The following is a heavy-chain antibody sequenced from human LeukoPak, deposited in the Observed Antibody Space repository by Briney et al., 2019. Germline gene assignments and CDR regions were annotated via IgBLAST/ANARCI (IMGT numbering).Heavy chain of an antibody. CDR1: GGSISNYY. V-gene: IGHV4-59*01. CDR3: AKGYSNGYGA. CDR2: IYYSGTT. J-gene: IGHJ5*02. Sequence: PSETLSLTCTVSGGSISNYYWSWVRQPPGKGLEWIGYIYYSGTTNYNPSLRSRVTISVDTSKNQMSLKLSSVTAADTAVYYCAKGYSNGYGAWGQGTLVTVS. D-gene: IGHD6-19*01.